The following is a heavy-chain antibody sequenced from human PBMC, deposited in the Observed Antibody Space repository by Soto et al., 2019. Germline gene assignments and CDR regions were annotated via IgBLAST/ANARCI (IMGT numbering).Heavy chain of an antibody. Sequence: SETLSLTCTVSGGSISSSSYYWGWIRQPPGKGLGWIGSIYYSGSTYYNPSLKSRVTISVDTSKNQFSLKLSSVTAADTAVYYCARQGSSGYSYDAFDIWGQGTMVTVSS. CDR3: ARQGSSGYSYDAFDI. CDR1: GGSISSSSYY. J-gene: IGHJ3*02. D-gene: IGHD3-22*01. CDR2: IYYSGST. V-gene: IGHV4-39*01.